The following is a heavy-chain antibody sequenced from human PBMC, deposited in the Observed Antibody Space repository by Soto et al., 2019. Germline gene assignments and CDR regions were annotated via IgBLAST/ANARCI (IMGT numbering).Heavy chain of an antibody. Sequence: SVKVPCKASGFTFTSSAVQWVRQARGQRLEWIGWIVVGSGNTNYAQKFQERVTITRDMSTSTAYMELRSLRSEDTAVYYCAARRGNYYVSNPWAFDVWGQGTMVTVSS. D-gene: IGHD3-10*02. V-gene: IGHV1-58*01. CDR1: GFTFTSSA. CDR3: AARRGNYYVSNPWAFDV. CDR2: IVVGSGNT. J-gene: IGHJ3*01.